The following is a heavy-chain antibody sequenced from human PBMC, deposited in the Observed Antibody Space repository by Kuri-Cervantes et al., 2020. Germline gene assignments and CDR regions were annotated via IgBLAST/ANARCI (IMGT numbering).Heavy chain of an antibody. J-gene: IGHJ6*02. D-gene: IGHD3-9*01. CDR2: ISYDGSNK. V-gene: IGHV3-30-3*01. CDR3: ARDRYDILTGYYLWGGYGMDV. Sequence: GESLKISCAASGFTFSSYAKHWVRQAPGKGLEWVAVISYDGSNKYYADSVKGRFTISRDNSKNTLYLQMNSLRAEDTAVYYCARDRYDILTGYYLWGGYGMDVWGQGTTVTVSS. CDR1: GFTFSSYA.